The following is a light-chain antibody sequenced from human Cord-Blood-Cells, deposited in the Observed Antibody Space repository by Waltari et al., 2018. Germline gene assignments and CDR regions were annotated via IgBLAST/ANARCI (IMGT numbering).Light chain of an antibody. CDR2: DVS. CDR3: SSYTSSSTWV. J-gene: IGLJ3*02. V-gene: IGLV2-14*01. Sequence: QSALTQPASVSGSPGQSITISCTGTSSDVGGYNYVSWYQQHPGKAPKLMIYDVSKRPSGVSNRFSGSTSGNKASLTISGLQAEDEADYYRSSYTSSSTWVFGGGTKLTVL. CDR1: SSDVGGYNY.